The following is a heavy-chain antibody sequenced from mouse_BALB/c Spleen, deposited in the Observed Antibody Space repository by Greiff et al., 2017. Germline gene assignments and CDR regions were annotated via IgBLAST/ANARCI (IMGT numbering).Heavy chain of an antibody. J-gene: IGHJ3*02. Sequence: QVQLKESGAELVRPGVSVKISCKGSGYTFTDYAMHWVKQSHAKSLEWIGVISTYYGDASYNQKFKGKATMTVDKSSSTAYMELARLTSEDSAIYYCAREDYGGLLGYWGQGTLVTVSA. D-gene: IGHD2-4*01. CDR1: GYTFTDYA. CDR2: ISTYYGDA. V-gene: IGHV1S137*01. CDR3: AREDYGGLLGY.